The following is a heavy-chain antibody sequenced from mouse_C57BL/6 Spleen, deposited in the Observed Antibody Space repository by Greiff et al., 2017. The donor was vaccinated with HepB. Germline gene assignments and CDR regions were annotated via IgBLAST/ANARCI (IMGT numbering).Heavy chain of an antibody. J-gene: IGHJ2*01. CDR2: IYPRSGNT. CDR1: GYTFTSYG. V-gene: IGHV1-81*01. CDR3: ASRTGGFFDY. Sequence: VQLQQSGAELARPGASVKLSCKASGYTFTSYGISWVKQRTGQGLEWIGEIYPRSGNTYYNEKFKGKAILTADKSSSTAYMELSSLTSEDSAVYFCASRTGGFFDYWGQGTTLTVSS. D-gene: IGHD4-1*01.